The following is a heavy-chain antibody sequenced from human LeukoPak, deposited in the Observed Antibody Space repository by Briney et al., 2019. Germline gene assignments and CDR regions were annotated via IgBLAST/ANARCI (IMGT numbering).Heavy chain of an antibody. J-gene: IGHJ4*02. Sequence: ASVKVSCKAPGGTFSSYAISWVRQAPGQGLEWMGGIIPIFGTANYAQKFQGRVTITTDESTSTAYMELSSLRSEDTAVYYCARELDDYFDYWGQGTLVTVSS. CDR3: ARELDDYFDY. CDR2: IIPIFGTA. V-gene: IGHV1-69*05. CDR1: GGTFSSYA.